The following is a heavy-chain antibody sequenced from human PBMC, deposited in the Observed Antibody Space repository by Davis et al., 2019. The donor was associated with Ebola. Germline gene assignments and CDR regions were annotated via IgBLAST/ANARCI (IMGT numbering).Heavy chain of an antibody. CDR3: AKVGPHPTNYYYYGMDV. Sequence: GESLKISCAASAFTFSSYAMSWVRQAPGKGLEWVSTITGSGGTTYYADSVKGRFTISRDNSKNTLYLQMNSLRAEDTAVYYCAKVGPHPTNYYYYGMDVWGKGTTVTVSS. CDR2: ITGSGGTT. J-gene: IGHJ6*04. V-gene: IGHV3-23*01. CDR1: AFTFSSYA.